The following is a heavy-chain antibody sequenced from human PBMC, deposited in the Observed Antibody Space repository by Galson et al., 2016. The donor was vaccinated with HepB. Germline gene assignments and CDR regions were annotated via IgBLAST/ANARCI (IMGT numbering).Heavy chain of an antibody. CDR1: DGSFSGYY. CDR2: INHSGST. D-gene: IGHD6-19*01. Sequence: SETLSLTCTVYDGSFSGYYWSWVRQPPGKGLEWIGEINHSGSTNYNPSLKSRVTISVDTSKNQFSLKMTSVTAADTAVYYCARGTGITVAGIRSFHRLDVWGKGTTVTVSS. CDR3: ARGTGITVAGIRSFHRLDV. J-gene: IGHJ6*04. V-gene: IGHV4-34*01.